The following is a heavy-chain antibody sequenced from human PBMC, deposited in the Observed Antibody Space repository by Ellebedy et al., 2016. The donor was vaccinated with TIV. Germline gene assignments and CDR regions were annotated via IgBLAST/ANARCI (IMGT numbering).Heavy chain of an antibody. J-gene: IGHJ4*02. D-gene: IGHD3-10*01. CDR3: TRSGGDGSGSDWYYFDY. CDR2: ISSANTYI. Sequence: GESLKISXAVSGFTFGCYSMNWVRQAPGKGLEWVSSISSANTYIYYANSVRGRFTISRDNAKNSLYLQMNSLRVEDTAVYYCTRSGGDGSGSDWYYFDYWGQGTRVTVSS. CDR1: GFTFGCYS. V-gene: IGHV3-21*01.